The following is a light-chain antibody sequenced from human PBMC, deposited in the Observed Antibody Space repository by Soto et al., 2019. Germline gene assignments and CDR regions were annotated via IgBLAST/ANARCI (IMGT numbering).Light chain of an antibody. J-gene: IGKJ5*01. Sequence: ENLFKQAPATLSFSPGGKDTLSCRARQSVSSYLAWYQQKPGQAPRLLIYDASNRATGIPARFSGSGSGTDFTLTISSLEPEYFAVYYCQQRSSWPPITFGQGTRLEIK. CDR1: QSVSSY. CDR3: QQRSSWPPIT. CDR2: DAS. V-gene: IGKV3-11*01.